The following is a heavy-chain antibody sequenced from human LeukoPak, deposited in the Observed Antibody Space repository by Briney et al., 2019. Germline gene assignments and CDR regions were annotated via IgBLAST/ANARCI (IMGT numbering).Heavy chain of an antibody. Sequence: SETLSLTCTVSGGAVNSDNQYWSWIRQPPGKGLEWIGYIHHSGSTNYNPSLKSRVTISVDTSKNQFSLKLSSVTAADTAVYYCARAGSSVAGRGALFDYWGQGTLVTVSS. CDR3: ARAGSSVAGRGALFDY. CDR1: GGAVNSDNQY. V-gene: IGHV4-61*01. J-gene: IGHJ4*02. D-gene: IGHD6-19*01. CDR2: IHHSGST.